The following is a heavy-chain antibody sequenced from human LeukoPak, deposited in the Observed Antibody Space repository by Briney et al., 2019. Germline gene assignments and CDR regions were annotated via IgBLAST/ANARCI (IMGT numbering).Heavy chain of an antibody. J-gene: IGHJ4*02. Sequence: GGSLRLSCAASGFTFSSYGMSWVRQAPGKGLEWVSAISGSGGSTYYADSVKGRFTVSRDNSKNTLYLQMNSLRAEDTAVYYCAKDLKILWRWLQWDYWGQGTLVTVSS. CDR3: AKDLKILWRWLQWDY. D-gene: IGHD5-24*01. CDR1: GFTFSSYG. V-gene: IGHV3-23*01. CDR2: ISGSGGST.